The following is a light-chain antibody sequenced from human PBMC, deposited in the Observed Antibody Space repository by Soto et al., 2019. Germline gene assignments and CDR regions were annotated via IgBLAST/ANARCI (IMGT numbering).Light chain of an antibody. Sequence: DIQMTQSPSSLSASVGDSVTISCQASQDINNFLNWYQQKPGKPPQLLIYDAYTLEKGVPSRFSGAGSGADFSFTIRNLQPEDSATYYCKQYEDLPLTFGQGTKVDIK. CDR1: QDINNF. CDR2: DAY. J-gene: IGKJ1*01. V-gene: IGKV1-33*01. CDR3: KQYEDLPLT.